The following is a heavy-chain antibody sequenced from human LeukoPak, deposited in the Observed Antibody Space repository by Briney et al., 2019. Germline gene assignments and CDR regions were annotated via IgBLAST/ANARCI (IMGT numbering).Heavy chain of an antibody. CDR1: GFTFSSYA. CDR3: AKEGLNYYDSSGYYDY. CDR2: ISGSGGST. Sequence: GGSLRLSCAASGFTFSSYAMSWVRQAPGKGLEWVSAISGSGGSTYYADSVKGRFTISRDNSKSTLYLQMNSLRAEDTAVYYCAKEGLNYYDSSGYYDYWGQGTLVTVSS. J-gene: IGHJ4*02. D-gene: IGHD3-22*01. V-gene: IGHV3-23*01.